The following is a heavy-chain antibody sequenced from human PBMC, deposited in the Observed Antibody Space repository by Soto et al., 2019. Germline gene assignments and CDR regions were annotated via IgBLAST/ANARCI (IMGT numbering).Heavy chain of an antibody. CDR2: VSPTGHTP. V-gene: IGHV3-23*01. CDR1: GFIFSTSS. Sequence: VGSVRLSGEASGFIFSTSSIAWVRQGPGKRLEWVAGVSPTGHTPHSASSQKGRLTISRDYTKNTVSLQMNSLCADDPGLYYCVKEPDVWGQGISVTVSS. CDR3: VKEPDV. J-gene: IGHJ6*02.